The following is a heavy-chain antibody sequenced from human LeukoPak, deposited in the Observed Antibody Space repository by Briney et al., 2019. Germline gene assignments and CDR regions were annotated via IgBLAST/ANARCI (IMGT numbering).Heavy chain of an antibody. CDR1: GGSISSYY. CDR2: IYTSGST. Sequence: SETLSLTCTASGGSISSYYWSWIRQPPGKGLEWIGYIYTSGSTNYNPSLKSRVTISVDTSKNQFSLKLSSVTAADTAVYYCARDVGEYYFDYWGQGTLVTVSS. CDR3: ARDVGEYYFDY. J-gene: IGHJ4*02. D-gene: IGHD1-26*01. V-gene: IGHV4-4*09.